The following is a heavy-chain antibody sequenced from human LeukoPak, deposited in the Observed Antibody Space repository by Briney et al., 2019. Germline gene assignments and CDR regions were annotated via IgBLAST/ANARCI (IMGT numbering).Heavy chain of an antibody. J-gene: IGHJ4*02. CDR3: ARGGSSWYYFDY. CDR1: GFTFSSYA. Sequence: GGSLRLSCAASGFTFSSYAMHWVRQAPGKGLDWVAVISYDGSNKYYADSVKGRFTISRNNAKNSLYLQMNSLRAEDTAVYYCARGGSSWYYFDYWGQGTLVTVSS. CDR2: ISYDGSNK. D-gene: IGHD6-13*01. V-gene: IGHV3-30*04.